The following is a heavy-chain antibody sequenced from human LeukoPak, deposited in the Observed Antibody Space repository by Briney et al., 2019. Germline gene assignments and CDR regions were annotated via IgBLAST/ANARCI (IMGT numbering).Heavy chain of an antibody. D-gene: IGHD2-2*01. Sequence: SETLSLTCTVSGGSIRSSYYYWSWIRQHPGKGLEWIGYIYYSGSTYYNPSLKSRVTISVDTSKNQFSLKLSSVTAADTAVYYCARDNKYQLLSHYSNYRHPPSRLYYYYGMDVWGQGTTVTVSS. CDR2: IYYSGST. CDR1: GGSIRSSYYY. CDR3: ARDNKYQLLSHYSNYRHPPSRLYYYYGMDV. V-gene: IGHV4-31*03. J-gene: IGHJ6*02.